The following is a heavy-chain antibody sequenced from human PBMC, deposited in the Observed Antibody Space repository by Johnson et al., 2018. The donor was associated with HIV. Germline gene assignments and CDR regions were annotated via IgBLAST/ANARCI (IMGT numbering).Heavy chain of an antibody. D-gene: IGHD3-3*01. CDR1: GFTLSHYG. CDR3: ARDLGEREDEEWATDYYDFSIAYPVPGPRDVVGVFDI. Sequence: QVQLVESGGGVVQPGGSLRLSCAVSGFTLSHYGMHWVRQAPGKGLEWVAVISYDGSNKYYVDSVKGRFTISRDNSKNTLYLQMNSLRPEDTAVYYCARDLGEREDEEWATDYYDFSIAYPVPGPRDVVGVFDIWGQGTMVTVSS. V-gene: IGHV3-30*03. J-gene: IGHJ3*02. CDR2: ISYDGSNK.